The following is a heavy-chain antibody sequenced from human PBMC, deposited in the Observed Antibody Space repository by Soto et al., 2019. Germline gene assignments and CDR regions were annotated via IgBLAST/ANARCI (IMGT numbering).Heavy chain of an antibody. Sequence: EVQLVESGGGVVQPGRSLRLSCAASGFTFDDYAMHWVRQAPGKGLEWVSGISWNSGSIGYADSVKGRFTISRDNAKNFLYLQRNSLRAEDTALYYCANSIAAVEYWGQGTLVTVSS. J-gene: IGHJ4*02. V-gene: IGHV3-9*01. CDR1: GFTFDDYA. CDR2: ISWNSGSI. D-gene: IGHD6-13*01. CDR3: ANSIAAVEY.